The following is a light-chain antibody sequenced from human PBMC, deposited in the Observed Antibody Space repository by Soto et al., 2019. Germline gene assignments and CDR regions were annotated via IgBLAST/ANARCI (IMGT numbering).Light chain of an antibody. J-gene: IGLJ3*02. CDR3: AAWDDTLNGQV. Sequence: QSALTQPASVSGSPGQTITISCTGTRTDIGGYNLVSWYQQHPGKAPKLLIYEVSNRPSGVPDRFSGSKSGTSVSLAISGLRSEDEATYYCAAWDDTLNGQVFGGGTKLTVL. V-gene: IGLV2-14*01. CDR2: EVS. CDR1: RTDIGGYNL.